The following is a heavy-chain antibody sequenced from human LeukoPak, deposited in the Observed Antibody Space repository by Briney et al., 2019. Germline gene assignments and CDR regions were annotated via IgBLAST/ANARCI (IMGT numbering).Heavy chain of an antibody. D-gene: IGHD6-19*01. Sequence: PGGSLRLSCAASGFTFSSYGMHWVRQAPGKGLEWVAFIRYDGSNKYYADSVKGRFTISRDNSKNTLYLQMNSLGAEDTAVYYCAKALAVAADYWGQGTLVTVSS. CDR3: AKALAVAADY. CDR1: GFTFSSYG. V-gene: IGHV3-30*02. J-gene: IGHJ4*02. CDR2: IRYDGSNK.